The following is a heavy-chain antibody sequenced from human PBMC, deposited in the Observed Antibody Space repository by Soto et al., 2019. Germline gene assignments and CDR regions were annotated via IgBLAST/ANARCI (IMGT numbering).Heavy chain of an antibody. J-gene: IGHJ4*02. V-gene: IGHV3-66*01. CDR3: VREKVTMIVGFYYFDY. D-gene: IGHD3-22*01. CDR2: IYAGGST. CDR1: GFTVSSNY. Sequence: EMQLVESGGGLVQPGGSLRLSCAASGFTVSSNYMSRVRQAPGKGLEWVSVIYAGGSTHYADSVEGRFTISRDNSKNTLYLQMNSLRAEDTAVYYCVREKVTMIVGFYYFDYWGQGTLVTVSS.